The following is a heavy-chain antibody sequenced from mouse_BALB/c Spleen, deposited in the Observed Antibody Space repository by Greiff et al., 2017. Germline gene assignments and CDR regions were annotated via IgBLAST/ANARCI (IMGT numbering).Heavy chain of an antibody. V-gene: IGHV14-4*02. Sequence: EVQLQQSGAELVRSGASVKLSCTASGFNIKDYYMHWVKQRPEQGLEWIGWIDPENGDTEYAPKFQGKATMTADTSSNTAYLQLSSLTSEDTAVYYCNTVAYAMDYWGQGTSVTGSS. CDR1: GFNIKDYY. J-gene: IGHJ4*01. D-gene: IGHD1-1*01. CDR2: IDPENGDT. CDR3: NTVAYAMDY.